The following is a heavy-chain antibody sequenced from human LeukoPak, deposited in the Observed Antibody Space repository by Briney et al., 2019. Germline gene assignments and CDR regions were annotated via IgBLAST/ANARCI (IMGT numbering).Heavy chain of an antibody. CDR2: ISAHNGNT. V-gene: IGHV1-18*01. CDR3: ARSHNDFGDDY. CDR1: GYTFTSYG. D-gene: IGHD3-3*01. Sequence: ASVPVSCKASGYTFTSYGISWVRQAPGQGPEWMGWISAHNGNTNYAQKLQGRVTMTTDTSTTTAYMELSSLRSEDTAVYYCARSHNDFGDDYWGHRSLVTVSS. J-gene: IGHJ4*03.